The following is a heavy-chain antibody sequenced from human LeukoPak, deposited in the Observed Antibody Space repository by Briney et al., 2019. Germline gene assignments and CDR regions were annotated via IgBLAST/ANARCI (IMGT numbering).Heavy chain of an antibody. Sequence: SETLSLTCTVAGGSISSYYWSWIRQPPGKGMEWIGYIYYSGSTNYNPSLKSRVTISVDTSKNQFSLKLSSVTAADTAVYYCSGGNAFDIWGQGTMVTVSS. CDR3: SGGNAFDI. J-gene: IGHJ3*02. CDR2: IYYSGST. V-gene: IGHV4-59*08. CDR1: GGSISSYY. D-gene: IGHD3-16*01.